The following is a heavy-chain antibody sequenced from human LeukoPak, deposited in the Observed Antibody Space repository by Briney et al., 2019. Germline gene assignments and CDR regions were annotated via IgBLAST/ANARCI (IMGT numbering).Heavy chain of an antibody. J-gene: IGHJ6*03. CDR1: GFTFSSYA. Sequence: GGSLRLSCAASGFTFSSYAMSWVRQAPGKGLEWVSAISGSGGSTYSADSVKGRFTISRDNSKNTLYLQMNSLRAEDTAVYYCAKDLLAARGYYMDVWGKGTTVTVSS. CDR2: ISGSGGST. V-gene: IGHV3-23*01. D-gene: IGHD6-6*01. CDR3: AKDLLAARGYYMDV.